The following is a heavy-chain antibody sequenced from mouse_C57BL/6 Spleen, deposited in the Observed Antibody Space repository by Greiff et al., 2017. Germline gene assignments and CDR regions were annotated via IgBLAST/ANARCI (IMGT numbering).Heavy chain of an antibody. Sequence: QVQLQQSGAELMKPGASVKLSCKATGYTFTGYWIEWVKQRPGHGLEWIGEILPGSGSPNYNEKCKGKATFTADTSSNTAYMQLSSLTTEDTAISYCARTITWYFDVWGTGTTVTVSS. V-gene: IGHV1-9*01. CDR2: ILPGSGSP. CDR3: ARTITWYFDV. CDR1: GYTFTGYW. D-gene: IGHD1-1*01. J-gene: IGHJ1*03.